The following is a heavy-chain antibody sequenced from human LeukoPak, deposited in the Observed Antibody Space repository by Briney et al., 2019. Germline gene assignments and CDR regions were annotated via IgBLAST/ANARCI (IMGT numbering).Heavy chain of an antibody. CDR1: GFTLSSFA. Sequence: RGSLRLSCAASGFTLSSFAMNWIRQTPGKGLEWVSAISGSGGSTFYADSVRGRFTISRDNSKNTLYLQMNSLRAEDTAVYYCVKRIVNYPFDFWGQGTLLTVSS. V-gene: IGHV3-23*01. CDR3: VKRIVNYPFDF. CDR2: ISGSGGST. J-gene: IGHJ4*02. D-gene: IGHD1-7*01.